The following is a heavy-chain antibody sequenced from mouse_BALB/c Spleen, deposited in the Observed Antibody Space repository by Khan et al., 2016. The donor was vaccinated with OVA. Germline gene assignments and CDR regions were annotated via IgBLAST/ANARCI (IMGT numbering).Heavy chain of an antibody. V-gene: IGHV1-7*01. J-gene: IGHJ3*01. CDR2: LNPSTGYS. Sequence: QVQLQQSGAELAKPGASVKMSRKASGYTFTSYWMHWVKQRPGQGLEWIGYLNPSTGYSVYNQKYKDKATLTADKSSSTAYMQLSSLTSDDSAVYYCANNGRSSAWFAYWGQGTLVTVSA. CDR1: GYTFTSYW. CDR3: ANNGRSSAWFAY. D-gene: IGHD1-1*01.